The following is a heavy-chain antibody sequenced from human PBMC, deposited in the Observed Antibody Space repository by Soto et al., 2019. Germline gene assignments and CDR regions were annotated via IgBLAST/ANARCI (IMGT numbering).Heavy chain of an antibody. CDR1: GGTFSSYA. V-gene: IGHV1-69*06. Sequence: QVQLVQSGAEVKKPGSSVKVSCKASGGTFSSYAISWVRQAPGQGLEWMGGIIPIFGTANYAQKFQGRVTITADKSTRTAYMELSSLRSEDTAVYYCARWHLSIAAAGEDWFDPWGQGTLVTVSS. D-gene: IGHD6-13*01. J-gene: IGHJ5*02. CDR3: ARWHLSIAAAGEDWFDP. CDR2: IIPIFGTA.